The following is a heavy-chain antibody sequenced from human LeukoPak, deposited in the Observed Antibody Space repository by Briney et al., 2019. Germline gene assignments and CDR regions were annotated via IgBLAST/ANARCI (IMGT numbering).Heavy chain of an antibody. J-gene: IGHJ5*02. CDR2: GDYSGGT. CDR3: ARDPSSGSFRFDP. CDR1: GDSFTSVTDY. D-gene: IGHD1-26*01. Sequence: SETLSLTCTVSGDSFTSVTDYWAWIRQPPGKGLEWIASGDYSGGTYYNPSLESRVAISADMSKNQISLKLTSVTAADTAVYYCARDPSSGSFRFDPWGQGTLVAVSS. V-gene: IGHV4-39*07.